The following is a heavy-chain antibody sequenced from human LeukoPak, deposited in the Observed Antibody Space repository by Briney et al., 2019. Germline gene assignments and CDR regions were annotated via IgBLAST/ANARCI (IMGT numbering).Heavy chain of an antibody. Sequence: GGSLRLSCAASGFTFSSYGMHWVRQAPGKGLEWVAVIWYDGSNKYYADSVKGRFTISRDNSKNTLYLQMNSLRAEDTAVYYCVISLEMATIYYWGQGTLVTVSS. CDR3: VISLEMATIYY. J-gene: IGHJ4*02. CDR1: GFTFSSYG. V-gene: IGHV3-33*01. D-gene: IGHD5-24*01. CDR2: IWYDGSNK.